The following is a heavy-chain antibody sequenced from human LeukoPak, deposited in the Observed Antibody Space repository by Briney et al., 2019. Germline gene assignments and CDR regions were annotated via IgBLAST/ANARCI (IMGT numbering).Heavy chain of an antibody. CDR3: ARDFGGSGGDAFDI. J-gene: IGHJ3*02. CDR1: GFTFSGHS. V-gene: IGHV3-21*01. Sequence: GGSLRLSCAASGFTFSGHSMNWVRQAPGKGLEWVSFISSYSSYIFYADSVKGRFTISRDNAKNTLYLQMNSLRVEDTAVYYCARDFGGSGGDAFDIWGQGTMVTVSS. D-gene: IGHD3-10*01. CDR2: ISSYSSYI.